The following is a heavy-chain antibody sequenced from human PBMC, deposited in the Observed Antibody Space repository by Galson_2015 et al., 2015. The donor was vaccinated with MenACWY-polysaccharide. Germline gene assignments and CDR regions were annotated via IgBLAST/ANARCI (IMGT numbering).Heavy chain of an antibody. CDR3: ARERGAGGTYFNY. CDR1: GYTFTGYY. V-gene: IGHV1-2*05. CDR2: ISPHSGAT. Sequence: SVKVSCKASGYTFTGYYIHWVRQAPGQGLEWMGRISPHSGATNCAQNFQGRVTMTRDTSISTAYMELSRLSSDDTVVYYCARERGAGGTYFNYWGQGTLVAVSS. J-gene: IGHJ4*02.